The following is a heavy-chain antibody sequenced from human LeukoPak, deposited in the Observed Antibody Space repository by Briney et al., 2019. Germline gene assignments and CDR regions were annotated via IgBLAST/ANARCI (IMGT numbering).Heavy chain of an antibody. J-gene: IGHJ4*02. D-gene: IGHD4-23*01. V-gene: IGHV3-21*01. Sequence: GGSLRLSCAASGFTFSSYSMNWVRQAPGKRLEWVSSISSSSSYIYYADSVKGRFTISRDNAKNSLYLQLNSLRAEDTAVYYCTRVRGDYGGNSDYWGQGTLVAVSS. CDR1: GFTFSSYS. CDR3: TRVRGDYGGNSDY. CDR2: ISSSSSYI.